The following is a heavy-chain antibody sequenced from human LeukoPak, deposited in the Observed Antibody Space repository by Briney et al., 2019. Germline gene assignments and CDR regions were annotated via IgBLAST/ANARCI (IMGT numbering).Heavy chain of an antibody. CDR3: ARGGGYASPIGY. CDR1: GGSISTYY. V-gene: IGHV4-59*01. Sequence: SETLSLTCTLSGGSISTYYWSWIRQPPGKGLEWIGYIYHSGSTNYNPSLKSRVTISVDTSKNQFSLKPSSVTAAGTAVYYCARGGGYASPIGYWGQGALVTVSS. D-gene: IGHD5-12*01. J-gene: IGHJ4*02. CDR2: IYHSGST.